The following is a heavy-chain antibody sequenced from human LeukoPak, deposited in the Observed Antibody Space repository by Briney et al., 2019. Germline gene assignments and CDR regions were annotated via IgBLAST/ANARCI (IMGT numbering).Heavy chain of an antibody. CDR3: AKDLKGYYGSGSYPH. Sequence: PGGCMRLACAVSGFTSTRYSIRWDSHAARKGREWVSADIGRGGSTFYTDSVKGRFTLTRNNSKNTLYLQMNSLRPEDTAVYYCAKDLKGYYGSGSYPHWGQGPLVPVSS. D-gene: IGHD3-10*01. V-gene: IGHV3-23*01. CDR2: DIGRGGST. CDR1: GFTSTRYS. J-gene: IGHJ4*02.